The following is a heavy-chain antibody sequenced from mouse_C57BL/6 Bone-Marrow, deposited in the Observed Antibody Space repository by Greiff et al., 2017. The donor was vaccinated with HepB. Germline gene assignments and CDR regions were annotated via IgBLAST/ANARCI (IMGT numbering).Heavy chain of an antibody. V-gene: IGHV5-17*01. CDR1: GFTFSDYG. CDR3: ARISLYYFDY. Sequence: EVQLKESGGGLVKPGGSLKLSCAASGFTFSDYGMHWVRQAPEKGLEWVAYISSGSSTIYYADTVKGRFTISRDNAKNTLFLQMTSLRSEDTAMYYCARISLYYFDYWGQGTTLTVSS. CDR2: ISSGSSTI. J-gene: IGHJ2*01.